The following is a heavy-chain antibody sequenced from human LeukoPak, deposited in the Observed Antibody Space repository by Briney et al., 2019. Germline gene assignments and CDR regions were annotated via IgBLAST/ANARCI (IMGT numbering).Heavy chain of an antibody. CDR3: AISHVSGSVIDY. D-gene: IGHD1-26*01. J-gene: IGHJ4*02. V-gene: IGHV3-64*01. CDR2: ISNNGGST. CDR1: GFTFSSYA. Sequence: PGGSLRLSCAASGFTFSSYAMHWVRQAPGKGLEYVLTISNNGGSTCYANSVKGRITISRDNSKNTLYLQMVSLRAEDIAVYYCAISHVSGSVIDYWGQGTLVTVSS.